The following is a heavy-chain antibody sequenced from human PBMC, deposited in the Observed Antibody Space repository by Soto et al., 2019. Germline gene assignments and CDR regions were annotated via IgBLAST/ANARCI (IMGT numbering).Heavy chain of an antibody. J-gene: IGHJ4*02. CDR2: ILYDGSKK. Sequence: LRLSCATSGFTFSSYGMHWVRQAPGKGLEWVAVILYDGSKKYYADSMKGRFTISRDNSKNTLYLQMNSLRAEDSALYYCAKDRGALRWSEEHYYFDYWGQGSLVTVSS. V-gene: IGHV3-30*18. D-gene: IGHD2-15*01. CDR1: GFTFSSYG. CDR3: AKDRGALRWSEEHYYFDY.